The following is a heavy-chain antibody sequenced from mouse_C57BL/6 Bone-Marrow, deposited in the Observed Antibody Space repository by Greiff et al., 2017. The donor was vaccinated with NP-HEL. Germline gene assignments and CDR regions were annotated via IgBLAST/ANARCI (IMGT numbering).Heavy chain of an antibody. V-gene: IGHV10-1*01. CDR2: IRSKSNNYAT. Sequence: EVKLVESGGGLVQPKGSLKLSCAASGFSFNTYAMNWVRQAPGKGLEWVARIRSKSNNYATYYADSVKDRFTISRDDSESMLYLQMNNLKTEDTAMYYCVRYDYDEGFAYWGQGTLVTVSA. CDR1: GFSFNTYA. D-gene: IGHD2-4*01. J-gene: IGHJ3*01. CDR3: VRYDYDEGFAY.